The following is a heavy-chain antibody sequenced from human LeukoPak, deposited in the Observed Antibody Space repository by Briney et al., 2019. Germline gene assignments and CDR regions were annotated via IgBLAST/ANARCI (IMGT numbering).Heavy chain of an antibody. CDR3: ARHSYYDSSGYYSPITS. V-gene: IGHV4-39*01. CDR1: GGSINNSSFY. D-gene: IGHD3-22*01. CDR2: IYYSGST. J-gene: IGHJ4*02. Sequence: SETLSLTCTVSGGSINNSSFYWGWIRQPPGKGLEWIGSIYYSGSTYYNPSLKSRVTISVDTSKNQFSLKLSSVSAADAAVYYCARHSYYDSSGYYSPITSWGQGALVTVSS.